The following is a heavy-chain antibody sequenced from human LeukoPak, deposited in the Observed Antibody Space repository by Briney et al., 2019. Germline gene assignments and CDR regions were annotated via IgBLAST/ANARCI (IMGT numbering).Heavy chain of an antibody. J-gene: IGHJ4*02. Sequence: ASVKVSGTASGYTFTSYDINWVRQATGQGLEWMGWMNPNSGNTGYAQKFQGRVTMTRNTSISTAYMELSSLRSEDTAVDYCARVASRYSSSFGYWGQGTLVTVSS. D-gene: IGHD6-6*01. CDR2: MNPNSGNT. CDR1: GYTFTSYD. V-gene: IGHV1-8*01. CDR3: ARVASRYSSSFGY.